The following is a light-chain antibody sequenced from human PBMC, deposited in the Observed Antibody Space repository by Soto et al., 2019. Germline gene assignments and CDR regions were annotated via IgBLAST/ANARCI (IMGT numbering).Light chain of an antibody. CDR1: QSFTSNY. CDR2: GAS. V-gene: IGKV3-20*01. Sequence: EIVLTQSPGTLSLSPGERATLSCRASQSFTSNYLAWYQQRPGQAPRLLIYGASTRATGIPDRFSGSGSGTDFTLTISRLEPEDFAVYYCQQYGSSPRTFGQGTKLEIK. J-gene: IGKJ1*01. CDR3: QQYGSSPRT.